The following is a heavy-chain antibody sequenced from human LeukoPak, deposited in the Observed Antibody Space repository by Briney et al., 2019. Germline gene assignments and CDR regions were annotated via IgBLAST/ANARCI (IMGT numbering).Heavy chain of an antibody. V-gene: IGHV1-18*01. CDR3: ARDRGITIFGVVSYYFDY. Sequence: ASVTVSCKASGYTFTSYGNSWVRQAPGQGLEWMGWISAYNGNTNYAQKLQGRVTMTTDTSTSTAYMELRSLRSDDTAVYYCARDRGITIFGVVSYYFDYWGQGTLVTVSS. CDR2: ISAYNGNT. J-gene: IGHJ4*02. D-gene: IGHD3-3*01. CDR1: GYTFTSYG.